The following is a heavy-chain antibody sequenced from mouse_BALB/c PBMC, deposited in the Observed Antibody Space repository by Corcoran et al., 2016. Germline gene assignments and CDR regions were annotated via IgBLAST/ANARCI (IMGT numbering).Heavy chain of an antibody. CDR1: GYTFTDYY. J-gene: IGHJ3*01. CDR2: VNPYNGGT. CDR3: AELTGTTWFAY. D-gene: IGHD4-1*01. Sequence: EVQLQQSGPELVKPGASVKMSCKASGYTFTDYYMDWVKQSHGESFEWIGRVNPYNGGTSYNQKFKGKATLTVDKSSSTAYMELNSLTSEDSAVYYCAELTGTTWFAYWGQGTLVTVSA. V-gene: IGHV1-19*01.